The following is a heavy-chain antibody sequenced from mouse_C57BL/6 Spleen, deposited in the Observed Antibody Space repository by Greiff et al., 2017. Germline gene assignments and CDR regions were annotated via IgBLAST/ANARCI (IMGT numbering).Heavy chain of an antibody. CDR3: ARERVDY. CDR1: GYTFTSYW. CDR2: IYPGSGST. D-gene: IGHD5-1*01. J-gene: IGHJ2*01. Sequence: QVQLKQSGAELVKPGASVKMSCKASGYTFTSYWITWVKQRPGQGLEWIGDIYPGSGSTNYNEKFKGKATLTVDTSSSTAYMQLSSLTSVDSAVYYCARERVDYWGQGTTLTVSS. V-gene: IGHV1-55*01.